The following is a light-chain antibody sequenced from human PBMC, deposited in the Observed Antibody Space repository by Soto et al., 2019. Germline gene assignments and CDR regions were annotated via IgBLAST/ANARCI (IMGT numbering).Light chain of an antibody. V-gene: IGKV3-20*01. J-gene: IGKJ5*01. Sequence: EFVLTQCPDTLSVSPGDRATLSCRASQSVGRDYLAWYQQKPGQAPRLLIHGASNRATGIPDRFSGSGSGTDFTLSISRLETEDFAVYYCQQYAKSPITFGQGTRLEIK. CDR2: GAS. CDR1: QSVGRDY. CDR3: QQYAKSPIT.